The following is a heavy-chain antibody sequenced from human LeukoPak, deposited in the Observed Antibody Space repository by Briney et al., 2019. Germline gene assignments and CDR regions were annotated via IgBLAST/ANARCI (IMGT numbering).Heavy chain of an antibody. CDR1: GFTFSRNV. J-gene: IGHJ6*03. D-gene: IGHD3-10*01. CDR2: ISYDGNNK. CDR3: ARGGIPTGPYYYFYYMDV. V-gene: IGHV3-30*01. Sequence: GSSLRLSCAASGFTFSRNVMHWVRQAPGKGLGWVALISYDGNNKFYADSVKGRFTISRDNSRNTLYLQMNSLRGEDAAVYSCARGGIPTGPYYYFYYMDVWGKGTAVTVSS.